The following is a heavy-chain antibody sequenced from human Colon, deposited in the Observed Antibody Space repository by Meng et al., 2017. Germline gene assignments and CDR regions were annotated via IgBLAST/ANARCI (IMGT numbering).Heavy chain of an antibody. V-gene: IGHV1-18*01. CDR2: ISAYNGNT. Sequence: ASVKVSCKASGYTFTSYGISRVRQAPGQGLEWMGWISAYNGNTNYAQKLQGSVTMTTDTSTSTTYRELRSLRSDDTTVYYCARDNPTDYYDSSGYYFDYWGQGTLVTVSS. CDR3: ARDNPTDYYDSSGYYFDY. CDR1: GYTFTSYG. J-gene: IGHJ4*02. D-gene: IGHD3-22*01.